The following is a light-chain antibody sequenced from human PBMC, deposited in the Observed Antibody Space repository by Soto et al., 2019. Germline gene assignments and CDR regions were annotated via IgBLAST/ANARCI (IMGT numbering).Light chain of an antibody. V-gene: IGLV2-14*03. CDR1: SSDVGGYNY. CDR3: TSYTTNTTLV. CDR2: DVS. Sequence: QSVLTQPASVSGSPGQSITISCTGTSSDVGGYNYVSWYQQLPGKAPRLMIFDVSYRPSGGSNRFSGSKSGNTASLTISGLQAEDEADYYCTSYTTNTTLVFGGGTKLTVL. J-gene: IGLJ3*02.